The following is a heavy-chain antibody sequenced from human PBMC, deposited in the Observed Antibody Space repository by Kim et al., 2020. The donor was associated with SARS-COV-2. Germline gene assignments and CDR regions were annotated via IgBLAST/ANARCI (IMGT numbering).Heavy chain of an antibody. CDR1: GYTLTELS. J-gene: IGHJ4*02. Sequence: ASVKVSCKVSGYTLTELSMHWVRQAPGKGLEWMGGFDPEDGETIYAQKFQGRVTMTEDTSTDTAYMELSSLRSEDTAVYYCATDLRDGYNYGFDYWGQGTLVTVSS. CDR3: ATDLRDGYNYGFDY. D-gene: IGHD5-12*01. V-gene: IGHV1-24*01. CDR2: FDPEDGET.